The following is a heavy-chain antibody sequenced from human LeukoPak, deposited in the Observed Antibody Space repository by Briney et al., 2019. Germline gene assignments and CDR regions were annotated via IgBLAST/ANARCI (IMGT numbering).Heavy chain of an antibody. D-gene: IGHD2-15*01. V-gene: IGHV3-21*01. CDR1: GFTFSSCS. J-gene: IGHJ6*02. CDR3: VRAGYAYNYYYAMDV. CDR2: LSSGGNYI. Sequence: GRSLRLSCAASGFTFSSCSMNWVGQGPGRGLEGVSSLSSGGNYIYYADSVKGRFTSSRDNAKNSLYLQMNSLRAEDTAVYYCVRAGYAYNYYYAMDVWGQGTTVTVSS.